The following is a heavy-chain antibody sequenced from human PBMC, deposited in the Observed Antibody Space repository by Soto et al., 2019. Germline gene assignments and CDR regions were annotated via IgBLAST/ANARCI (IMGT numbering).Heavy chain of an antibody. CDR2: INPNSGAT. CDR1: GYTFTGYY. V-gene: IGHV1-2*02. Sequence: ASVKVSCKASGYTFTGYYMHWVRQAPGQGLEWMGWINPNSGATNYAQKLQGRVTMTTDTSTSTAYMELRSLRSDDTAVYYCARDNFDWWGQGTLVTVSS. J-gene: IGHJ4*02. CDR3: ARDNFDW.